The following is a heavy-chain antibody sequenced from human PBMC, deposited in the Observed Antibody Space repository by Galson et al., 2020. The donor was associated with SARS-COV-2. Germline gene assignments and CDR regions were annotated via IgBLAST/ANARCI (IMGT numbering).Heavy chain of an antibody. D-gene: IGHD3-22*01. Sequence: ESGPTLVKPTQTLTLTCTFSGFSLSTSGMCVSWIRQPPGKALEWLARIDWDDDKYYRTSLKTRLTLSKDTSKNQVVLTMTNMDPVDTATYYCARIRYYDSSGYYSPWYFDLWGRGTLVTVSS. CDR2: IDWDDDK. J-gene: IGHJ2*01. CDR3: ARIRYYDSSGYYSPWYFDL. V-gene: IGHV2-70*11. CDR1: GFSLSTSGMC.